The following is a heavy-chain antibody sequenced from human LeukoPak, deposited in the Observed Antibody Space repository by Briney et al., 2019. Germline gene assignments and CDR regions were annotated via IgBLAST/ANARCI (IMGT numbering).Heavy chain of an antibody. CDR3: ARTYYDSSGGNWFDP. CDR2: IIPIFGTA. D-gene: IGHD3-22*01. CDR1: GGTFSSYA. V-gene: IGHV1-69*05. J-gene: IGHJ5*02. Sequence: ASVKISCKASGGTFSSYAISWVRQAPGQGLEWMGGIIPIFGTANYAQKFQGRVTITTDESTSTAYMELSSLRSEDTAVYYCARTYYDSSGGNWFDPWGQGTLVTVSS.